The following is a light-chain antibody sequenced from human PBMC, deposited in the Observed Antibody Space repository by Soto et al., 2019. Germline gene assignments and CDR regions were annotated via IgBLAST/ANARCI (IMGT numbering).Light chain of an antibody. CDR3: QQSYTTPLT. CDR1: QSVSGW. J-gene: IGKJ3*01. CDR2: DAS. Sequence: IHMTQSPSTLSASVVDTVTFTFLASQSVSGWLAWYQQKPGEAPKLLIYDASALPRGVPARFSGSRSGTDFTLNISSLQPEDFGTYFCQQSYTTPLTFGPGTKVDIK. V-gene: IGKV1-39*01.